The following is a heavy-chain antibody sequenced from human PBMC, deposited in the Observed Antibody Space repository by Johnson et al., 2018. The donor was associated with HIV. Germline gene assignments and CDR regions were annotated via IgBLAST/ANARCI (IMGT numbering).Heavy chain of an antibody. CDR3: ARAEPWDRRHYAFDL. Sequence: QVQLVESGGGVVQPGRSLRLSCVASGFTFSDYAVHWVRQAPGKGLEWVAVISYDGSKKYHADSVKGRFTISRDSSKNTLYLQMNSLRAEDTAVYYCARAEPWDRRHYAFDLWGQGTVVTVSS. J-gene: IGHJ3*01. CDR2: ISYDGSKK. D-gene: IGHD1-14*01. V-gene: IGHV3-30*04. CDR1: GFTFSDYA.